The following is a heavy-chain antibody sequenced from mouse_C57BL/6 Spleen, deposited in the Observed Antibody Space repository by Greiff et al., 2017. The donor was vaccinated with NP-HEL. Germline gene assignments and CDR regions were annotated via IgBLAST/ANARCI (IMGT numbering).Heavy chain of an antibody. CDR3: ERLLRRENFDY. D-gene: IGHD1-1*01. V-gene: IGHV1-80*01. CDR1: GYAFSSYW. CDR2: IYPGDGDT. J-gene: IGHJ2*01. Sequence: QVQLKQSGAELVKPGASVKISCKASGYAFSSYWMNWVKQRPGKGLEWIGQIYPGDGDTNYNGKFKGKATLTADKSSSTAYMPLSSLTSEDSAVYFCERLLRRENFDYWGQGTTLTVSS.